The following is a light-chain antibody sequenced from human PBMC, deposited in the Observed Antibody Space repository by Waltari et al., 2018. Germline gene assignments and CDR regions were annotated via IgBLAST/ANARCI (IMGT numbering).Light chain of an antibody. V-gene: IGKV4-1*01. CDR2: WAS. CDR3: QQYYNTPYT. CDR1: QSVLYSSNNKNY. Sequence: DLVMTQSPDSLAVSLGERATINCKSRQSVLYSSNNKNYLAWYQQKPGQPPKLLIYWASTRESGVPDRFSGSGSGTDFTLTISSLQAEDVAVYYCQQYYNTPYTFGQGTKLEIK. J-gene: IGKJ2*01.